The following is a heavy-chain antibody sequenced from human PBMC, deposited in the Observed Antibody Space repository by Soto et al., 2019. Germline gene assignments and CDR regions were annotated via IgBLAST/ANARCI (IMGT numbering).Heavy chain of an antibody. Sequence: ETLSLTCTVSGDSISSSYWSWIRQSPGKGLEWIGYIYYSGSTNYNASLKSRVTISVDTSKNQFSLKLSSVTAADTAVYYCARLYGLDAFDIWGQGTMVTVSS. CDR3: ARLYGLDAFDI. J-gene: IGHJ3*02. CDR1: GDSISSSY. V-gene: IGHV4-59*01. D-gene: IGHD3-16*02. CDR2: IYYSGST.